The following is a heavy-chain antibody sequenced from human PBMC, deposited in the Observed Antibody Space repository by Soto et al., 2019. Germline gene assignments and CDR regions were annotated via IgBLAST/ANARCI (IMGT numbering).Heavy chain of an antibody. J-gene: IGHJ4*02. CDR2: IYHSGST. CDR1: GGSISSCGYS. D-gene: IGHD3-22*01. V-gene: IGHV4-30-2*01. CDR3: ARDNLGYDSSGYWDS. Sequence: SDTLSLTCAVSGGSISSCGYSWSWIRQPPGKGLEWIGYIYHSGSTYYNPSLKSRVTISVDRSKNQFSLKLSSVTAADTAVYYCARDNLGYDSSGYWDSWGQGTLVTVSS.